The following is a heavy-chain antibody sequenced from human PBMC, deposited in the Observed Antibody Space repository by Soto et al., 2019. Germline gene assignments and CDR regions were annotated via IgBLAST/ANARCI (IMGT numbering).Heavy chain of an antibody. J-gene: IGHJ4*02. V-gene: IGHV1-46*04. Sequence: QVQLVQSGAEVKKPGASVKVSCKASGYTFTSYYMHWVRQAPGQGLEWMGIINPSGGSTSYAQKLQGRVTMTRDTSTSTVYMELSSLRSEDTAVYYCARDRGIQLWLNYFDYWGQGTLVTVSS. CDR1: GYTFTSYY. D-gene: IGHD5-18*01. CDR3: ARDRGIQLWLNYFDY. CDR2: INPSGGST.